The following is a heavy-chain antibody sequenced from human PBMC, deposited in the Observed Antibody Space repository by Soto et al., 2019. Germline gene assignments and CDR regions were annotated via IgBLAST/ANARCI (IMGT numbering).Heavy chain of an antibody. V-gene: IGHV1-58*01. CDR3: AAATNLGATRAAFDI. D-gene: IGHD1-26*01. J-gene: IGHJ3*02. Sequence: SVKVSCKASGFTFTSSAVQWVRQARGQRLEWIGWIVVGSGNTNYAQKFQERVTITRDMSTSTAYMELSSLRSEDTAVYYCAAATNLGATRAAFDIWGQGTMVTVSS. CDR1: GFTFTSSA. CDR2: IVVGSGNT.